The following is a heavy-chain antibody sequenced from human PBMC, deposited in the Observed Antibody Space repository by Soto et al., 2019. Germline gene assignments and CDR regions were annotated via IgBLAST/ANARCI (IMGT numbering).Heavy chain of an antibody. Sequence: EVQLLESGGGLVQPGGSLTLSCAASGFTFNTYGMTWVRQAPGKGLEWVSTVSGSGGGTYYADSVKGRFTISRVNSKNTMYLQMSNLRAADTAVYFCARIAPYCGGACSPDFDFWGLGTPVTVSS. CDR1: GFTFNTYG. J-gene: IGHJ4*02. CDR2: VSGSGGGT. CDR3: ARIAPYCGGACSPDFDF. D-gene: IGHD2-21*02. V-gene: IGHV3-23*01.